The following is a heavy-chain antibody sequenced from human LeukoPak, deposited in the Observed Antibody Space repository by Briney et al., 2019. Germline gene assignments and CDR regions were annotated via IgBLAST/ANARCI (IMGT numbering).Heavy chain of an antibody. V-gene: IGHV3-74*01. Sequence: SLRLSCAVSGFTFSSYWMHWVRQAPGKGLVWVSRIDRDGSRINHADSVKGRFTISRDNGKNTLFLQMNSLRAEDAAVYYCVRGNDYGGPHYWGQGTLVTVSS. J-gene: IGHJ4*02. D-gene: IGHD4-23*01. CDR2: IDRDGSRI. CDR1: GFTFSSYW. CDR3: VRGNDYGGPHY.